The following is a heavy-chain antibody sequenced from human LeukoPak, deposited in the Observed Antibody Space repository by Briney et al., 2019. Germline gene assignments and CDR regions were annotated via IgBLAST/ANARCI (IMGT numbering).Heavy chain of an antibody. CDR2: IYYSGNT. D-gene: IGHD6-19*01. CDR1: GGSISTSGYY. CDR3: ARFGSSGWPTPDY. Sequence: PSETLSLTCTVSGGSISTSGYYWAWIRQPPGKGLAWIGSIYYSGNTYYNPSLESRVTLSVDTSNNQFSLRPTSVTAADTAVYYCARFGSSGWPTPDYWGRGTLVTVSS. V-gene: IGHV4-39*01. J-gene: IGHJ4*02.